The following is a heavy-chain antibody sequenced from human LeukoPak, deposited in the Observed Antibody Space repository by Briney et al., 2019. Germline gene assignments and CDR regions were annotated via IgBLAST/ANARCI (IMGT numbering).Heavy chain of an antibody. CDR2: ISSSSSTI. V-gene: IGHV3-48*02. CDR3: ARDFVWGKGY. J-gene: IGHJ4*02. CDR1: GFTFSSYS. Sequence: SGGALRLSCAAPGFTFSSYSMKWVRQAPGKGLERGSYISSSSSTIYYADSVKGRFTITRDNAKNSLYLQMNSLRDEDTGVYYCARDFVWGKGYWGQGILVTVSS. D-gene: IGHD3-16*01.